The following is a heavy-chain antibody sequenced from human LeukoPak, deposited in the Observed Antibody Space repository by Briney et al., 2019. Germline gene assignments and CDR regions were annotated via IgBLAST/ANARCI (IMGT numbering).Heavy chain of an antibody. CDR1: GVPFSNYY. J-gene: IGHJ4*02. D-gene: IGHD6-19*01. Sequence: SETLSLTCAVSGVPFSNYYWCWVRQSPRQGLEWIGEINHSGYTNYNPSLKSRVTMSIDTSKNQFSLKLTSVTAADAGVYYCTRAVAGHPDWGQGTLVTVSS. CDR2: INHSGYT. CDR3: TRAVAGHPD. V-gene: IGHV4-34*01.